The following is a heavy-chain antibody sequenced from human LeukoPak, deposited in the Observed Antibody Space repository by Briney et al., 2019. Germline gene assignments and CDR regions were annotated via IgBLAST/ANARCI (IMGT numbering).Heavy chain of an antibody. CDR2: TYFRSKWYN. V-gene: IGHV6-1*01. D-gene: IGHD2-15*01. CDR1: GDSFSSNSAA. CDR3: ARGVAATGYDY. J-gene: IGHJ4*02. Sequence: SQTLSLTCAISGDSFSSNSAAWNWIRQSPSIGLEWLGRTYFRSKWYNDYAVSVTSRITINPDTSNNHYSLQLNSMTPEDTGVYYCARGVAATGYDYWGQGTLVTVSS.